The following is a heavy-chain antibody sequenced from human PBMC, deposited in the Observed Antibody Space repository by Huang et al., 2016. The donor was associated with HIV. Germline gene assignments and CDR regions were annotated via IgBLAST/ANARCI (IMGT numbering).Heavy chain of an antibody. V-gene: IGHV4-4*07. Sequence: QVQLQESGPGLVKPSETLSLTCTVSGGSISSYYWTWIRQPAGKGLEWIGRIYTKGSTNNNPSLNSRVTMSVDTSKNQFARKLGSGTAADTAVYYCARGGELLWFGEPGGWFDPWGQGTLVTVSS. J-gene: IGHJ5*02. CDR1: GGSISSYY. CDR3: ARGGELLWFGEPGGWFDP. D-gene: IGHD3-10*01. CDR2: IYTKGST.